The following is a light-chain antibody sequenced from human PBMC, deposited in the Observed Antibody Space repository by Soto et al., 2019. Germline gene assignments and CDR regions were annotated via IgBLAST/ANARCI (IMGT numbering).Light chain of an antibody. CDR2: SHN. V-gene: IGLV1-44*01. CDR1: SSNIGRNT. Sequence: QSVLIQTPSVSGTPGQRVTISCSGNSSNIGRNTVNWYQQVSGTAPKLLIHSHNQRPSGVPDRFSASKSGMSASLAINGLQSEDEADYYCAAWDDSLDGPVFGGGTKLTVL. CDR3: AAWDDSLDGPV. J-gene: IGLJ2*01.